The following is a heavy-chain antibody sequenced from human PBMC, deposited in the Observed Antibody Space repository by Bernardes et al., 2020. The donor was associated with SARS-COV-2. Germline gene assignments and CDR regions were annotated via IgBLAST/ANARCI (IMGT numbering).Heavy chain of an antibody. CDR3: ARSYDTSSYYFDFDY. Sequence: GGSLRLSCAASGFTFSSDWMHWVRQAPGKGLEWVSGINWNGGSTGYADSVKGRFTISRDNARNSLFLQMNNLRAEDTALYYCARSYDTSSYYFDFDYWGQGALVTVSS. V-gene: IGHV3-20*04. J-gene: IGHJ4*02. CDR1: GFTFSSDW. D-gene: IGHD3-22*01. CDR2: INWNGGST.